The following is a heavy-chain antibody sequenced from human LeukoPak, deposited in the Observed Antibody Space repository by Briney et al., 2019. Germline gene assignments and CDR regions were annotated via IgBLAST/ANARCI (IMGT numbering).Heavy chain of an antibody. Sequence: PSETLSLTCAVSGGSISIYYWSWVRQPPGKGLEWIGYIYYSGSTNYNPSLKSRVTISADTSTNQFSLKLSSVTAADTAVYYCARERYCSGGSCYSGWFDPWGQGTLVTVSS. J-gene: IGHJ5*02. CDR1: GGSISIYY. CDR3: ARERYCSGGSCYSGWFDP. CDR2: IYYSGST. V-gene: IGHV4-59*01. D-gene: IGHD2-15*01.